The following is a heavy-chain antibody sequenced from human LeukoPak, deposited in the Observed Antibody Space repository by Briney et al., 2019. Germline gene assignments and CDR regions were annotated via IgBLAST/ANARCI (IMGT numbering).Heavy chain of an antibody. J-gene: IGHJ4*02. Sequence: GGSLRLSCTASGFTFSSYGMHWVRQAPGKGLEWVANIKQDGSEKYYVDSVKGRFTISRDNAKNSLYLQMNSLRAEDTAVYYCAREEKWLQDDYWGQGTLVTVSS. CDR2: IKQDGSEK. D-gene: IGHD5-24*01. CDR3: AREEKWLQDDY. V-gene: IGHV3-7*01. CDR1: GFTFSSYG.